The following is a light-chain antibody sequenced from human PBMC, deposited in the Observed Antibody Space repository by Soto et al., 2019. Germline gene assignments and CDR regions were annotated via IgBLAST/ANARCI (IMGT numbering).Light chain of an antibody. V-gene: IGKV1-27*01. Sequence: DIQMTQSPSSLSVSVGDRVTITCRASQGFSNYLAWYQQKPGKVPKLLIYAASSLQSGVPSRFSGSGSGTDFTLTISSLQPEDVATYYCQKYNGARWTFGQGTKVEIK. CDR1: QGFSNY. J-gene: IGKJ1*01. CDR2: AAS. CDR3: QKYNGARWT.